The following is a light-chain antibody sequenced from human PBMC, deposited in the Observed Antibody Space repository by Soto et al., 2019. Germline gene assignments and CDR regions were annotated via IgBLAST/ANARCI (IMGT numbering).Light chain of an antibody. V-gene: IGLV2-14*01. CDR3: SSYTSSSTLV. Sequence: QSALTQPASVSGSPGQSITISCTGTSSDVGGYNYVSWYQHHPGKAPKLMIYEVSNRPSGVPNRFSGSKSGNTASLTISGLQAEDEADYYCSSYTSSSTLVFGTGTKVTVL. CDR1: SSDVGGYNY. CDR2: EVS. J-gene: IGLJ1*01.